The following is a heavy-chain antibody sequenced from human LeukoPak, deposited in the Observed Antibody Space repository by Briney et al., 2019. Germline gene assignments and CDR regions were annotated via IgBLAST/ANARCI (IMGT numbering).Heavy chain of an antibody. D-gene: IGHD6-6*01. Sequence: GGSLRLSCAASGFTFSSYSMNWVRQAPGKGLEWVSSISSSSSYIYYADSVKGRFTISRVNAKNSLYLQMNSLRAEDTAVYYCARIAARGFDYWGQGTLVTVSS. CDR3: ARIAARGFDY. CDR2: ISSSSSYI. V-gene: IGHV3-21*01. CDR1: GFTFSSYS. J-gene: IGHJ4*02.